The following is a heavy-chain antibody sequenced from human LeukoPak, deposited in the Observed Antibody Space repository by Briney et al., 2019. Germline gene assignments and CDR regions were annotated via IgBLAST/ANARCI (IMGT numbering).Heavy chain of an antibody. D-gene: IGHD3-10*01. J-gene: IGHJ6*02. CDR3: ATDSFYGSGSYYRQLMDV. Sequence: ASVKVSCKASGYTFTSYGISWVRQAPGQGLEWMGWISAYNGNTNYAQKLQGRVTMTTDTSTSTAYMELRSLRSEDTAVYCCATDSFYGSGSYYRQLMDVWGQGTTVTVSS. V-gene: IGHV1-18*01. CDR1: GYTFTSYG. CDR2: ISAYNGNT.